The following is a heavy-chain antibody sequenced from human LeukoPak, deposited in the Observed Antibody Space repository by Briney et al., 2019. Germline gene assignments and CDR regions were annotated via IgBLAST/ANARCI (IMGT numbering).Heavy chain of an antibody. Sequence: GGSLRLSCAASGFTFSSYSMNWVRQAPGKGLEWVSSIGSSSSYIYYADSVKGRFTISRDNAKNSLYLQMNSLRAEDTAVYYCARLLYSGSFHFDYWGQGTLVTVSS. CDR2: IGSSSSYI. CDR3: ARLLYSGSFHFDY. D-gene: IGHD1-26*01. V-gene: IGHV3-21*01. J-gene: IGHJ4*02. CDR1: GFTFSSYS.